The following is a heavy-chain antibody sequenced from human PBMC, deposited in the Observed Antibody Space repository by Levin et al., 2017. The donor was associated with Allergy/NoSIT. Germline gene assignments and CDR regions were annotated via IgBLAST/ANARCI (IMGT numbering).Heavy chain of an antibody. J-gene: IGHJ2*01. Sequence: GGSLRLSCAAXXXXXXXXXMSRSSRAAGKGLEWVSYISSSGATIYYADSVKGRFTISRDNAKNSLYLQMNSLRAEDTAVYYCARDEACPGGVCFPYWYFDLWGRGTLVTVSS. D-gene: IGHD2-8*02. CDR3: ARDEACPGGVCFPYWYFDL. CDR1: XXXXXXXX. V-gene: IGHV3-11*01. CDR2: ISSSGATI.